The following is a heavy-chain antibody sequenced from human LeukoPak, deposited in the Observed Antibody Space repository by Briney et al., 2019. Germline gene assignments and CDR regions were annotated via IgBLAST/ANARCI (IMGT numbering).Heavy chain of an antibody. Sequence: SETLSLTCTVSGGSFSSYYWNWIRQPAGKGLEWIGRIYISGSTDYNPSLKSRVTMSVDTSKNQFSLKLSPVTAADTAVYYCARGRGYYQDYWGQGTLVTVSS. V-gene: IGHV4-4*07. D-gene: IGHD3-22*01. J-gene: IGHJ4*02. CDR3: ARGRGYYQDY. CDR2: IYISGST. CDR1: GGSFSSYY.